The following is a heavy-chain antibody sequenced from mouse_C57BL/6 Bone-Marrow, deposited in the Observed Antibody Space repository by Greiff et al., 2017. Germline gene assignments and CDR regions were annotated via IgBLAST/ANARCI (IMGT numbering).Heavy chain of an antibody. V-gene: IGHV1-81*01. D-gene: IGHD2-5*01. CDR2: IYPRSGNT. Sequence: VHLVESGAELARPGASVKLSCKASGYTFTSYGISWVKQRTGQGLAWIGEIYPRSGNTYYNEEFKGKATLTADKSSSTAYMELRSLTSEDSAVYFCARWDYSNYLYAMDYGGQGTSVTVSS. CDR1: GYTFTSYG. J-gene: IGHJ4*01. CDR3: ARWDYSNYLYAMDY.